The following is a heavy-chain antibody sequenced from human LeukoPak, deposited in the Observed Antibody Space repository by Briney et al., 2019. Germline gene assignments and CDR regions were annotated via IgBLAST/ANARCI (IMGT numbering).Heavy chain of an antibody. CDR1: GFTFDDYA. V-gene: IGHV3-9*01. J-gene: IGHJ6*02. CDR3: AKDHSGSRYYGMDV. CDR2: ISWNSGGI. Sequence: PGGSLRLSCAASGFTFDDYAMHWVRQVPGKALEWVSGISWNSGGIGYADSVKGRFAISRDNAKNSLYLQMNSLRAEDTALYYCAKDHSGSRYYGMDVWGQGTTVTVSS. D-gene: IGHD1-26*01.